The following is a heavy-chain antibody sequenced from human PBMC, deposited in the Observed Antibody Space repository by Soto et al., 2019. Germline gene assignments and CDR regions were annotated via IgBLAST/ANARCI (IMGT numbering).Heavy chain of an antibody. CDR2: INAGNGNT. D-gene: IGHD6-13*01. CDR3: AREGTIAAAGTNWFDP. Sequence: ASVKVSCKASGYTFTSYAMHWVRQAPGQRLEWMGWINAGNGNTKYSQKFQGRVTIARDTSASTAYMELSSLRSEDTAVYYCAREGTIAAAGTNWFDPWGQGTLVTVSP. CDR1: GYTFTSYA. J-gene: IGHJ5*02. V-gene: IGHV1-3*01.